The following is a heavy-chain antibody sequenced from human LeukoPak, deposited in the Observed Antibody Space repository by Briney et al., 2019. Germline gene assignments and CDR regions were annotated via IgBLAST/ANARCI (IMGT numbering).Heavy chain of an antibody. V-gene: IGHV4-34*01. Sequence: PSETLSLTCAVYGGSFSGYYWNWIRQSPGKGLEWIGEINHSGSTNYNPSLKSRVTISVDTSKNQFSLKLSSVTAADTTVYYCARGFASGWSTLFDYWGQGTLVTVSS. CDR3: ARGFASGWSTLFDY. CDR2: INHSGST. J-gene: IGHJ4*02. CDR1: GGSFSGYY. D-gene: IGHD6-19*01.